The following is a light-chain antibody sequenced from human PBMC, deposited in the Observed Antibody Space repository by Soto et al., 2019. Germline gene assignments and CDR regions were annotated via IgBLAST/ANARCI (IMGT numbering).Light chain of an antibody. Sequence: QSVLTQSPSVSGAPGQRVTISCTGSSSNIGSGYKVHWYQQLPGTAPKLVMYGDNNRPSGVPDRFSGSKSGTSASLAITGLQAEDEADYYCQSFDSSLRAYVFGAGTQLTVL. J-gene: IGLJ7*01. V-gene: IGLV1-40*01. CDR3: QSFDSSLRAYV. CDR1: SSNIGSGYK. CDR2: GDN.